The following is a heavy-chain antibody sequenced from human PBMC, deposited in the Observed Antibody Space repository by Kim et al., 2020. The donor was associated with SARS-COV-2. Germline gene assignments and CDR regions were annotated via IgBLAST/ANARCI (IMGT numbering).Heavy chain of an antibody. CDR2: INAGNGNT. V-gene: IGHV1-3*01. Sequence: ASVKVSCKASGYTFTSYAMHWVRQAPGQRLEWMGWINAGNGNTKYSQKFQGRVTITRDTSASTAYMELSSLRSEDTAVYYCARDRRVVAATRQPNWFDPWGQGTLVTVSS. D-gene: IGHD2-15*01. CDR3: ARDRRVVAATRQPNWFDP. J-gene: IGHJ5*02. CDR1: GYTFTSYA.